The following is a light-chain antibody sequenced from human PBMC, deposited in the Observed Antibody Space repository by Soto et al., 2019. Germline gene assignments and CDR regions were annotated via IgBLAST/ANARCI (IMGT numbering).Light chain of an antibody. CDR2: GAS. CDR1: QTVSSSY. V-gene: IGKV3-20*01. Sequence: EIVLTQSPGTLSLSPGERATLSCRASQTVSSSYLAWYQQKPGQAPRLLIYGASSRATGIPDRFSGSGSGTEFTLTISRLAPEDFAVYYCQKYGPSVPYTFGQGTKVEIK. J-gene: IGKJ2*01. CDR3: QKYGPSVPYT.